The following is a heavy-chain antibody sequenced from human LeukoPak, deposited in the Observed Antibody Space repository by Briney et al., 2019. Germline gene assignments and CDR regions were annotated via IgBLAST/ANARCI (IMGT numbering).Heavy chain of an antibody. CDR3: ARIEVLGQPRCSSGCYFDC. CDR2: IWYDESEK. J-gene: IGHJ4*02. V-gene: IGHV3-33*01. Sequence: PGRSLRLSCAASGFTFSSYGMHWVRQAPGKGLEWVAVIWYDESEKYYADSVKGRFTISRDNARYSLYLQMNSLRAEDAAVYYCARIEVLGQPRCSSGCYFDCWGQGTLVTVSS. D-gene: IGHD6-19*01. CDR1: GFTFSSYG.